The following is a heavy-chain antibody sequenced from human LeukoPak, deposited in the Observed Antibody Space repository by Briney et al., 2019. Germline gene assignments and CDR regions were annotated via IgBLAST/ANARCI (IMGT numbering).Heavy chain of an antibody. D-gene: IGHD2-2*01. Sequence: GESLKISCKGSGYSFTSYWIGWVRQMPGNGLEWMGIIYPGDSDTRYSPSFQGQVTISADKSISTAYLQWSSLKASDTAMYYCARRILRYCSSTSCPLYFDYWGQGTLVTVSS. CDR2: IYPGDSDT. J-gene: IGHJ4*02. CDR1: GYSFTSYW. V-gene: IGHV5-51*01. CDR3: ARRILRYCSSTSCPLYFDY.